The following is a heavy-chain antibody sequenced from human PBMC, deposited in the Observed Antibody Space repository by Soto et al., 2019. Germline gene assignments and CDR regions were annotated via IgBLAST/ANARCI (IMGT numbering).Heavy chain of an antibody. J-gene: IGHJ6*02. V-gene: IGHV5-10-1*03. CDR2: IDPSDSYT. D-gene: IGHD2-2*01. CDR3: ARHGGYCSSTSCYTYYYYGMDV. CDR1: GYSFTSYW. Sequence: EVQLVQSGAEVKKPGESLRISCKGSGYSFTSYWISWVRQMPGKGLEWMGRIDPSDSYTNYSPSFQGHVTISADKSISTAYLQWSSLKASDTAMYYCARHGGYCSSTSCYTYYYYGMDVWGQGTTVTVSS.